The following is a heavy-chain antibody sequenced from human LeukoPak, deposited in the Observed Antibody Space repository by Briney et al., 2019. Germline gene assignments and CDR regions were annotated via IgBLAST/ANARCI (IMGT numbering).Heavy chain of an antibody. V-gene: IGHV4-38-2*01. D-gene: IGHD3-22*01. J-gene: IGHJ4*02. Sequence: SETLSLTCAVSGYSISSGYYWGWIRQPPGKGLEWIGSIYHSGSTYYNPSLKSRVTISVDTSENQFSLKLSSVTAADTAVYYCARQGGAYYYDSSGYCDYWGQGTLVTVSS. CDR3: ARQGGAYYYDSSGYCDY. CDR2: IYHSGST. CDR1: GYSISSGYY.